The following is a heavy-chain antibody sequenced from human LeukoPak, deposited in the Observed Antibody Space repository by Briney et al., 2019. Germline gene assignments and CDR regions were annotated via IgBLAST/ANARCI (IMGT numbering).Heavy chain of an antibody. J-gene: IGHJ4*02. CDR3: ARRLKASGTVGY. V-gene: IGHV3-33*01. Sequence: GGSLRLSCAASGFTFSRYGLHWVRQAPGKGLEWVAVMWYDGSNTYYADSVKGRFTISRDNSKSTLYLQMNRLRVEDTAVYYCARRLKASGTVGYWGQGTLVTVSS. D-gene: IGHD1-14*01. CDR2: MWYDGSNT. CDR1: GFTFSRYG.